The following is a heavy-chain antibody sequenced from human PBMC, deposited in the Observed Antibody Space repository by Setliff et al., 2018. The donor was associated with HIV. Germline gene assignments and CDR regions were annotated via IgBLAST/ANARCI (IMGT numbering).Heavy chain of an antibody. CDR3: AGGTIVAPGGYFSYMDV. CDR2: IYYSGT. D-gene: IGHD6-6*01. V-gene: IGHV4-59*01. CDR1: SASRSINTYY. Sequence: SETLSLTCTVSSASRSINTYYWSWIRQPPGKGLDWVGNIYYSGTNYNPSLKSRVTISVDTSKHQISLKLNSVTAADSAVYYCAGGTIVAPGGYFSYMDVWGKGATVTVSS. J-gene: IGHJ6*03.